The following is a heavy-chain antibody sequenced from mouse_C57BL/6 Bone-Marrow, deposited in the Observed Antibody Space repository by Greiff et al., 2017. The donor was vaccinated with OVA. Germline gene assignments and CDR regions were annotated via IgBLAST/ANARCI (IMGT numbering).Heavy chain of an antibody. V-gene: IGHV1-81*01. J-gene: IGHJ3*02. CDR2: IYPRSGNT. D-gene: IGHD4-1*01. CDR1: GYTFTSYG. CDR3: ARSELGEG. Sequence: VKLVESGAELARPGASVKLSCKASGYTFTSYGISWVKQRTGQGLEWIGEIYPRSGNTYYNEKFKGKATLTADKSSSTAYMELRSLTSEDCAVYFCARSELGEGWGQGTLVTVSA.